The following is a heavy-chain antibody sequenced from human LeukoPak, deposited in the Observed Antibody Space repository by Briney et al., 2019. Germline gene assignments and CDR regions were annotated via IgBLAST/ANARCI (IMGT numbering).Heavy chain of an antibody. J-gene: IGHJ4*02. CDR1: GYSISRGYY. D-gene: IGHD3-3*01. CDR2: IYHSGST. Sequence: PSETLSLTCAVSGYSISRGYYWGWIRQPPGKRLEWIGSIYHSGSTYYNPPLKSRVTISVDNSKNQFFLKLSSLTAAATAAYYCARPAYDFWIGYPQYFDYWGQGTLVTVSS. CDR3: ARPAYDFWIGYPQYFDY. V-gene: IGHV4-38-2*01.